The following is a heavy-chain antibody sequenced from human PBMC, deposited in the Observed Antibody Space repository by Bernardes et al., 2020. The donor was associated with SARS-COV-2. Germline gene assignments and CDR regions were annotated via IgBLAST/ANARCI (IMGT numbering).Heavy chain of an antibody. CDR1: GGSISSSY. J-gene: IGHJ3*02. Sequence: SETLSLTCTVSGGSISSSYWSWIRQRPGPGLAWIGYLYNSGSTNYNPSLKGRVTISVDTSKNQFSLKLSSVTAADTAVYYCERRLGGGRRDAFDIWGQGTMVTGSS. V-gene: IGHV4-59*08. CDR3: ERRLGGGRRDAFDI. D-gene: IGHD3-16*01. CDR2: LYNSGST.